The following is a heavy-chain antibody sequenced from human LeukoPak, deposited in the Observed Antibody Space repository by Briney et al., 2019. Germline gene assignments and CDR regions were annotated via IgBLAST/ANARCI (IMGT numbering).Heavy chain of an antibody. CDR3: ARDSVATQFYY. CDR1: GFTFSSYG. J-gene: IGHJ4*02. V-gene: IGHV3-33*01. CDR2: IWYDGSNK. Sequence: PGGSLRLSCAASGFTFSSYGMHWVRQAPGKGLEWVAVIWYDGSNKYYADSVKGRFTISRDNAKNSLYLQMNSLRAEDTAVYYCARDSVATQFYYWGQGTLVTVSS. D-gene: IGHD5-12*01.